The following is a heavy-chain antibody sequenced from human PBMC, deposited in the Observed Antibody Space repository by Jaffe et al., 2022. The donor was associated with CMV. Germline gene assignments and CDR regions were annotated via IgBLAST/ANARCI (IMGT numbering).Heavy chain of an antibody. V-gene: IGHV3-30*18. D-gene: IGHD3-3*01. J-gene: IGHJ6*02. CDR2: ISYDGSNK. Sequence: QVQLVESGGGVVQPGRSLRLSCAASGFTFSSYGMHWVRQAPGKGLEWVAVISYDGSNKYYADSVKGRFTISRDNSKNTLYLQMNSLRAEDTAVYYCAKDNPPPFWSGYYTRPLHYYYGMDVWGQGTTVTVSS. CDR1: GFTFSSYG. CDR3: AKDNPPPFWSGYYTRPLHYYYGMDV.